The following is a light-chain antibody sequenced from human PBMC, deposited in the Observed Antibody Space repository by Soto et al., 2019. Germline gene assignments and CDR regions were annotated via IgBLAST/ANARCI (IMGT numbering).Light chain of an antibody. J-gene: IGKJ5*01. Sequence: ENVLTQSPGTLSLSPGERATLSCRASQTVSSYLTWYQQRPGQAPRLLIYGASKRATGIPDRFSGSGSGIDFTLTISRLEPEDFALYYCQQYGTSPITFGKGTRLEIK. CDR2: GAS. V-gene: IGKV3-20*01. CDR3: QQYGTSPIT. CDR1: QTVSSY.